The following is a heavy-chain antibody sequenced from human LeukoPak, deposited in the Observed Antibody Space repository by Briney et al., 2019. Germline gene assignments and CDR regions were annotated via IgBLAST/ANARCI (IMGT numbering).Heavy chain of an antibody. CDR1: GLTFSTSG. V-gene: IGHV3-21*06. J-gene: IGHJ4*02. CDR2: IGPTGSDR. D-gene: IGHD1-14*01. CDR3: ATETNGRHYDY. Sequence: GGSLRPSCTASGLTFSTSGINWVRQAPGKGVEWVASIGPTGSDRYHADSIKGRFTISRDNANNFLYLQMNSLRAEDTAVYYCATETNGRHYDYWGQGTLLTVSS.